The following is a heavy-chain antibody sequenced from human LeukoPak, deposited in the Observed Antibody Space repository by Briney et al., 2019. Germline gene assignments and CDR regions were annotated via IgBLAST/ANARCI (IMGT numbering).Heavy chain of an antibody. D-gene: IGHD3-10*01. J-gene: IGHJ5*02. Sequence: PAGSLRLSCAASGFSFSSYAIRWVRQAPGKGLEWVSSISSGGSRTYCADTVKGRFTISGDNSKNTLYLQMDSLRAEDTAVYYCAKAPNYYGSGSYYNNWFDPWGQGTLVTVSS. CDR1: GFSFSSYA. CDR2: ISSGGSRT. V-gene: IGHV3-23*01. CDR3: AKAPNYYGSGSYYNNWFDP.